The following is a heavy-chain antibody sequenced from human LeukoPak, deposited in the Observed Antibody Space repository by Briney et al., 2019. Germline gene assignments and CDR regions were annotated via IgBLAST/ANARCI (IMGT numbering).Heavy chain of an antibody. J-gene: IGHJ4*02. CDR2: ISGSGSST. Sequence: GGSLRLSCATSGFTFKNYAMTWVRQAPGKELEWVSSISGSGSSTSYADSVKGRFTISRDNSKNTLYVQMNSLRAEDTAVYYCTRRSGATWTYFDYWGQGTLVTVSS. CDR1: GFTFKNYA. V-gene: IGHV3-23*01. D-gene: IGHD2-15*01. CDR3: TRRSGATWTYFDY.